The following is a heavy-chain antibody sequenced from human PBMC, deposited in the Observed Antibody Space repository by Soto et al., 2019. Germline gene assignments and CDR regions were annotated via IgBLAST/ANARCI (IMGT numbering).Heavy chain of an antibody. Sequence: QAGGSLRLSCAASGFTFSSYEMNWVRQAPGKGLEWVSYISSSGSTIYYADSVKGRFTISRDNAKNSLYLQMNSLRAEDTAVYYCARDHDVDTATYYGMDVWGQGTTVTVSS. CDR2: ISSSGSTI. D-gene: IGHD5-18*01. CDR1: GFTFSSYE. J-gene: IGHJ6*02. CDR3: ARDHDVDTATYYGMDV. V-gene: IGHV3-48*03.